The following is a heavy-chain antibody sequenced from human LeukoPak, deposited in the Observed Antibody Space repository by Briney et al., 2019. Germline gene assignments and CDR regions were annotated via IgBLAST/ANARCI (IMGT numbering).Heavy chain of an antibody. J-gene: IGHJ4*02. CDR1: GGSISSGSYY. Sequence: SQTLSLTCTVSGGSISSGSYYWSWIRQPAGKGLEWIGRIYTSGSTYYNPSLKSRVTISVDTSKNQFSLKLSSVTAADTAVYYCARHGNLQGSSWYYFDYWGQGTLVTVSS. D-gene: IGHD6-13*01. CDR2: IYTSGST. V-gene: IGHV4-61*02. CDR3: ARHGNLQGSSWYYFDY.